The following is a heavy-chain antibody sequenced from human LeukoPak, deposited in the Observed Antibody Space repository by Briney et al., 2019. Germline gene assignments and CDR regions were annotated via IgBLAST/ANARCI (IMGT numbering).Heavy chain of an antibody. CDR1: GGSFSGYY. J-gene: IGHJ5*02. Sequence: PSETLSLTCAVYGGSFSGYYWSWIRQPPGKGLEWIGEINHSGSTNYNPSLKSRVTMSVDTSKNKFSLNLSSVTAADTPVYYCGRLGAVKSDPWGQGTLVPVSS. V-gene: IGHV4-34*01. D-gene: IGHD4/OR15-4a*01. CDR3: GRLGAVKSDP. CDR2: INHSGST.